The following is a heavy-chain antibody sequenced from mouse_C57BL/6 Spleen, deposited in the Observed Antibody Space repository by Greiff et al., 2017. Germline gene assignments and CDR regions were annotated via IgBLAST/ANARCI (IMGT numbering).Heavy chain of an antibody. V-gene: IGHV1-34*01. CDR1: GYTFTDYY. CDR2: IYPNNGGN. CDR3: ARGEYYCGSRGVYFAY. D-gene: IGHD1-1*01. J-gene: IGHJ2*01. Sequence: EVQGVESGPELVKPGASVKMSCKASGYTFTDYYIHWVKQSHGKSLEWIGYIYPNNGGNGYNQKFKGKATLTVDKSSSTAYMELRSLTSEDCAFSYCARGEYYCGSRGVYFAYWGQSATLTVSS.